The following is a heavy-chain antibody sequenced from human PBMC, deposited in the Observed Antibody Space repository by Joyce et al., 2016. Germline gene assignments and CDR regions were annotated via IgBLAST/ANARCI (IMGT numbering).Heavy chain of an antibody. J-gene: IGHJ6*02. CDR1: GGSISSYY. Sequence: QVQLQESGPGLVKPSETLSLTCTVSGGSISSYYWSWIRQPAGKGLEWIGRIYTSGSTNDNPSLKSRVTMSVDTSKNQFSLKLSSVTAADTAVDYCAREGGVPLYYYYGMDVWGQGTTVTVSS. CDR3: AREGGVPLYYYYGMDV. V-gene: IGHV4-4*07. CDR2: IYTSGST. D-gene: IGHD2-8*01.